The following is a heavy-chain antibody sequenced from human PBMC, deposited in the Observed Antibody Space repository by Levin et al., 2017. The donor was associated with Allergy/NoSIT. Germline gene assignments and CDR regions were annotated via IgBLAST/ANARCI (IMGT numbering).Heavy chain of an antibody. D-gene: IGHD2-15*01. Sequence: AGGSLRLSCAASGFTFSSYAMSWVRQAPGKGLEWVSAISGSGGSTYYADSVKGRFTISRDNSKNTLYLQMNSLRAEDTAVYYCAKFPPYEYCSGGSCYSILSWYFDLWGRGTLVTVSS. V-gene: IGHV3-23*01. CDR3: AKFPPYEYCSGGSCYSILSWYFDL. J-gene: IGHJ2*01. CDR2: ISGSGGST. CDR1: GFTFSSYA.